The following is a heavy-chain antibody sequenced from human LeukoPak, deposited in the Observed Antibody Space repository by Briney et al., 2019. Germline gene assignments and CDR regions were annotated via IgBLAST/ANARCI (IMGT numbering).Heavy chain of an antibody. V-gene: IGHV1-46*01. CDR1: GYTFTSYY. CDR3: ASNPVDTEAFDY. Sequence: ASVKVSCKASGYTFTSYYMHWVRQAPGQGLEWMGIINPSGGSTSYAQKFQGRVTMTRDMSTSTVYMELSSLRSEDTAVYYCASNPVDTEAFDYWGQGTLVTVSS. CDR2: INPSGGST. J-gene: IGHJ4*02. D-gene: IGHD5-18*01.